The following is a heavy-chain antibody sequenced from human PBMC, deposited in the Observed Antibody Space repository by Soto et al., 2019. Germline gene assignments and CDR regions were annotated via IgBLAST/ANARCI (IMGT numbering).Heavy chain of an antibody. V-gene: IGHV1-46*01. Sequence: GASVKVCWKASGYTFTTYYVHWRRQASGQGIEWMGIINPSGDSTSYAQKFQGRVTVTRDTSTSTVYMELSSLRSEDTAVYQCARLGSGSFYADDYYAMDVWG. CDR1: GYTFTTYY. D-gene: IGHD3-10*01. CDR3: ARLGSGSFYADDYYAMDV. J-gene: IGHJ6*02. CDR2: INPSGDST.